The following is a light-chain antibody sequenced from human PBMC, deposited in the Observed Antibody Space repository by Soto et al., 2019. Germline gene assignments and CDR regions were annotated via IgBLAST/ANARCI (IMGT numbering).Light chain of an antibody. Sequence: QSGLTQPPSGSGAPGQRVTISCTGSSSNIGAGYDVHWYQQLPGTAPKLLIYGSKNRPSGVPDRFSGSKSGTSASLAIAGLQPEDEADYYCQSYDSSLSAVFGGGTQLTVV. CDR2: GSK. V-gene: IGLV1-40*01. J-gene: IGLJ7*01. CDR1: SSNIGAGYD. CDR3: QSYDSSLSAV.